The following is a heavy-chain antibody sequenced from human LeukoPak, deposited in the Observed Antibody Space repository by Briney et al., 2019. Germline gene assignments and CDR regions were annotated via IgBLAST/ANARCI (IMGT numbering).Heavy chain of an antibody. V-gene: IGHV4-39*01. Sequence: SETLSLTCSVSGGSIISSNYYWGWIRQPPGKGLEWIGSIYQSGSGSSYHNPSLKSRVTIFGDTSKNQFFLRLSSVTAADTAVYYCASTLRFLPYRRFDYWGQGTLVTVPS. D-gene: IGHD3-3*01. J-gene: IGHJ4*02. CDR1: GGSIISSNYY. CDR2: IYQSGSGSS. CDR3: ASTLRFLPYRRFDY.